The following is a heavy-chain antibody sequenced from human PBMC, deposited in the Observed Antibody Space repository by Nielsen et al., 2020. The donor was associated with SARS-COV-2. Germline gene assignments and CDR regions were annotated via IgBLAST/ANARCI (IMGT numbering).Heavy chain of an antibody. CDR1: GFTFSSYW. D-gene: IGHD5-12*01. J-gene: IGHJ4*02. V-gene: IGHV3-7*01. Sequence: GESLKISCAASGFTFSSYWMSWVRQAPGKGLEWVANIKQDGSEKYYVDSVKGRFTISRDNAKNSLYLQMNSLRAEDTAVYYCAKLNSGYDPDYWGQGTLVTVSS. CDR3: AKLNSGYDPDY. CDR2: IKQDGSEK.